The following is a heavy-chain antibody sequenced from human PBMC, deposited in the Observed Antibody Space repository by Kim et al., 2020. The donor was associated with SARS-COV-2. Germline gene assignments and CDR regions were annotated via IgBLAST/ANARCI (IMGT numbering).Heavy chain of an antibody. CDR3: ARGSYYYGSGSYAFDP. CDR1: GFTFSSYA. V-gene: IGHV3-30*04. D-gene: IGHD3-10*01. CDR2: ISYDGSNK. J-gene: IGHJ5*02. Sequence: GGSLRLSCAASGFTFSSYAMHWVRQAPGKGLEWVAVISYDGSNKYYADSVKGRFTISRDNSKNTLYLQMNSLRAEDTAVYYCARGSYYYGSGSYAFDPWG.